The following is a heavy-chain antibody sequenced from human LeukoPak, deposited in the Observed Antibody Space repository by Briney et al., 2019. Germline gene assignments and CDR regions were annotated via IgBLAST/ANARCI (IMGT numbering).Heavy chain of an antibody. D-gene: IGHD4-17*01. CDR1: SDSISSGDYY. CDR3: AREHKSYGDYPYYFDS. Sequence: SQTLSLTCTVSSDSISSGDYYWSWIRQPAGKGLEFIGYINKNGGTYYNPPLKSRASISIDTSKNQFSLQLTSVTAADTAVYFCAREHKSYGDYPYYFDSWGQGTLVTVSS. V-gene: IGHV4-30-4*01. CDR2: INKNGGT. J-gene: IGHJ4*02.